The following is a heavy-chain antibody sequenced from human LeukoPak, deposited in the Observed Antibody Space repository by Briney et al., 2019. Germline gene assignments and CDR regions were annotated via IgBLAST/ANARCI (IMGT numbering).Heavy chain of an antibody. D-gene: IGHD1-26*01. CDR1: GFTFDDYA. CDR3: ARSGSYARTYAFDI. CDR2: ISWNSGSI. V-gene: IGHV3-9*01. J-gene: IGHJ3*02. Sequence: GRSLRLSCAASGFTFDDYAMHWVRHAPGKGLEWVSGISWNSGSIGYADSVKGRFTISRDNAKNSLYLQMNSLRAEDTAVYYCARSGSYARTYAFDIWGQGTMVTVSS.